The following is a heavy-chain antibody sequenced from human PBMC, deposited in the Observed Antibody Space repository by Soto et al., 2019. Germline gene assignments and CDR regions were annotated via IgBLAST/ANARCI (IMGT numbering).Heavy chain of an antibody. CDR3: AKRSSSSTFDY. CDR1: GFTFSSYA. J-gene: IGHJ4*02. Sequence: GGSPRLSCAASGFTFSSYAMSWVRQAPGKGLEWVSVISGSDDSTYYADSVKGRFTISRDNSKNTLYLQMNSLRAEDTAVYYCAKRSSSSTFDYWGQGTLVTVSS. CDR2: ISGSDDST. V-gene: IGHV3-23*01. D-gene: IGHD6-6*01.